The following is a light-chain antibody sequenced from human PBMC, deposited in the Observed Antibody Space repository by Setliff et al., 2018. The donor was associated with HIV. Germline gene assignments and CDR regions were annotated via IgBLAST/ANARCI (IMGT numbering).Light chain of an antibody. V-gene: IGLV3-21*03. CDR1: NIESKS. CDR3: QVWDSSSDHHV. CDR2: DNS. J-gene: IGLJ1*01. Sequence: YELAQPPSVSVAPGKTARITCGVNNIESKSVHWYQQKPGQAPVLVAYDNSDRPSGIPERFSGSNSGNTATLTISRVEAGDEADYYCQVWDSSSDHHVFGTGTKVTVL.